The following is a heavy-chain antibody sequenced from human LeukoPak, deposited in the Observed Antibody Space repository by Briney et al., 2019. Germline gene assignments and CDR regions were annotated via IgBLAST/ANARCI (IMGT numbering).Heavy chain of an antibody. CDR3: ASVPEWGYCSSTSCYEGSEYFQH. Sequence: PSETLSLTCTVSGGSISSYYWSWIRQPPRKGLEWIGYINYSGSTNYNPPLKGRVTISLATSKNQFSLKLSSVTAADTAVYYCASVPEWGYCSSTSCYEGSEYFQHWGQGTLVTVSS. CDR1: GGSISSYY. V-gene: IGHV4-59*01. CDR2: INYSGST. J-gene: IGHJ1*01. D-gene: IGHD2-2*01.